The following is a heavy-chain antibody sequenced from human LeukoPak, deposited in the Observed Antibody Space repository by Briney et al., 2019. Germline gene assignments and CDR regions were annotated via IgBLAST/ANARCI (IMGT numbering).Heavy chain of an antibody. V-gene: IGHV1-18*01. CDR2: ISAYNGNT. D-gene: IGHD3-22*01. CDR1: GYTFTCYG. Sequence: ASVKVSCKASGYTFTCYGISWVRQAPGQGLEWMGWISAYNGNTNYAQKLQGRVTMTTDTSTSTAYMQLRSLRSEDTAVYYCARYYYDSSGYYHGDYFDYWGQGTLVTVSS. J-gene: IGHJ4*02. CDR3: ARYYYDSSGYYHGDYFDY.